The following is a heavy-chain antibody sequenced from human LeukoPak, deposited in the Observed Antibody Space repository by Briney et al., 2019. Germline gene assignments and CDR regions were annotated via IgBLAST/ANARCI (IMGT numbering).Heavy chain of an antibody. CDR3: ARDQGLYYFDY. J-gene: IGHJ4*02. D-gene: IGHD3-22*01. Sequence: PSETLSLTCTVSGGSISSYYWSWLRQPPGKGLEWIGYIYYSGSTNYNPSLKSRVTISVDTSKNQFSLKLSSVTAADTAVYYCARDQGLYYFDYWGQGTLVTVSS. CDR2: IYYSGST. CDR1: GGSISSYY. V-gene: IGHV4-59*01.